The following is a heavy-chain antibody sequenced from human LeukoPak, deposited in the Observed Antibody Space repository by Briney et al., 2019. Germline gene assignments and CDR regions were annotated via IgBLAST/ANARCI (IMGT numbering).Heavy chain of an antibody. V-gene: IGHV1-8*01. CDR1: GYTFTHYD. CDR3: ARELRWDEN. J-gene: IGHJ4*02. CDR2: MNPNSGAT. D-gene: IGHD5-24*01. Sequence: ASVKVSCKASGYTFTHYDFNWVRQSSGQGLEWMGYMNPNSGATGYAQKFQGRVTMTWDTSINTAYMELGSLTSEDTAMYYCARELRWDENWGQGTLVTVSS.